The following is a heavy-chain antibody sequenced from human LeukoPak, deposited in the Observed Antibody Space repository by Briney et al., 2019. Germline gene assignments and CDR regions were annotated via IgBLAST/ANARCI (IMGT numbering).Heavy chain of an antibody. V-gene: IGHV3-9*01. CDR3: AWGYYDSSGYPLDY. D-gene: IGHD3-22*01. CDR2: ISWNSYSI. Sequence: GGSLRLSCIASGFIFDDHAMHWVRQAPGKGLDWVAGISWNSYSIHYVDSVKGRFTISRDNAKNSLYLQMNSLRAEDTAVYYCAWGYYDSSGYPLDYWGQGTLVTVSS. CDR1: GFIFDDHA. J-gene: IGHJ4*02.